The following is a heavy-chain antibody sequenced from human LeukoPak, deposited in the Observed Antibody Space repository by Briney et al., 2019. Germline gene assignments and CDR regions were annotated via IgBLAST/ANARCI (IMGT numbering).Heavy chain of an antibody. CDR1: GFTFSSYS. V-gene: IGHV3-48*01. CDR2: ISSTSSTI. J-gene: IGHJ4*02. CDR3: ARLTRQLSGSSNDY. D-gene: IGHD3-10*01. Sequence: GGSLRLSCAASGFTFSSYSMNWVRQAPGKRLEWVSYISSTSSTIYYADSVKGRFTVSRDNAKNSLYLQMNTLRAEDTAVYYCARLTRQLSGSSNDYWGQGTLVTVSS.